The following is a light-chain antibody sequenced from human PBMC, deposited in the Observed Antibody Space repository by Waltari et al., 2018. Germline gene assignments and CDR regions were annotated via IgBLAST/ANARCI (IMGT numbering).Light chain of an antibody. V-gene: IGKV3-11*01. J-gene: IGKJ4*01. CDR3: HQRSNWPLT. CDR1: QSIDNY. Sequence: EIVLTQSPATLSLSPGERATLSCRASQSIDNYLAWYQQKPGQVPRLLIYDAFNRATGIPARFSGSRSGADFTLIISSLEPEDFAVYYCHQRSNWPLTFGGGTKVEIK. CDR2: DAF.